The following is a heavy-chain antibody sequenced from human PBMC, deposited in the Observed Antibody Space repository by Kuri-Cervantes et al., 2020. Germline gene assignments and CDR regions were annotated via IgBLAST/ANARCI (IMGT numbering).Heavy chain of an antibody. CDR2: IYQSGST. CDR3: ARSNGDYHDAFDI. V-gene: IGHV4-39*07. CDR1: GFSITTSVRY. D-gene: IGHD4-17*01. J-gene: IGHJ3*02. Sequence: SETLSLTCTVSGFSITTSVRYWGWIRQPPGKGLEWIGSIYQSGSTYYNPSLKSRATISVDTSKNQFSLKLSSVTAADTAVYYCARSNGDYHDAFDIWGQGTMVTVSS.